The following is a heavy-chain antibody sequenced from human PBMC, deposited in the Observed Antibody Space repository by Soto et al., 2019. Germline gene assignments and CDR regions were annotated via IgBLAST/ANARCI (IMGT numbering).Heavy chain of an antibody. D-gene: IGHD3-3*01. CDR3: AKVPDFWRGYYSGYMDF. CDR2: IWSDGRKK. V-gene: IGHV3-33*06. CDR1: GFTFSAYG. Sequence: GGSLRLSCAASGFTFSAYGIHWVRQAPGKGLEWVAVIWSDGRKKYYADSVKGRFTIARDNSKNTLYLQMNSLRAEDTAVYYCAKVPDFWRGYYSGYMDFWGKGTTVTVSS. J-gene: IGHJ6*03.